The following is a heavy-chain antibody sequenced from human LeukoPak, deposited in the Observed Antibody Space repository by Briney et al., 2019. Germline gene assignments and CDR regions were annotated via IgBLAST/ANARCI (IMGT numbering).Heavy chain of an antibody. CDR3: ARLPTGVAGTVDC. V-gene: IGHV1-2*02. Sequence: ASVKVSCKASGYTFTDYYMHWVRLVPGQGLECMGWIHPRSGETNYAQKFQGRLTMTRDTSISTAYMELSSLKSDDTALYYCARLPTGVAGTVDCWGQGTLVTVSS. CDR1: GYTFTDYY. D-gene: IGHD6-19*01. J-gene: IGHJ4*02. CDR2: IHPRSGET.